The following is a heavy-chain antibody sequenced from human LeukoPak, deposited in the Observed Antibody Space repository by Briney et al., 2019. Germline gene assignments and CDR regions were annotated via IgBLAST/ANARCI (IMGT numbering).Heavy chain of an antibody. Sequence: ASVKVSCRASGYTFTSYGISWVRQAPGQGLEWMGWISAYNGNTNYAQKLQGRVTMTTDTSTSTAYMELRSLRSDDTAVYYCARDRRAAAGISVFDYWGQGTLVTVSS. V-gene: IGHV1-18*01. CDR1: GYTFTSYG. J-gene: IGHJ4*02. CDR3: ARDRRAAAGISVFDY. CDR2: ISAYNGNT. D-gene: IGHD6-13*01.